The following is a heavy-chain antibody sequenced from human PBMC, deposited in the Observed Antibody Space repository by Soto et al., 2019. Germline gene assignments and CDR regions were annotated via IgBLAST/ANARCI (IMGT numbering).Heavy chain of an antibody. D-gene: IGHD3-3*01. CDR3: ARDLEQYYDFWSGYYPRGPHYYYYYGMDV. J-gene: IGHJ6*02. V-gene: IGHV1-3*01. CDR1: GYTFTSYA. CDR2: INAGNGNT. Sequence: ASVKVSCKASGYTFTSYAMHWVRQAPGQRLEWMGWINAGNGNTKYSQKFQGRVTITRDTSASTAYMELSSLRSEDTAVYYCARDLEQYYDFWSGYYPRGPHYYYYYGMDVWGQGTTVTVSS.